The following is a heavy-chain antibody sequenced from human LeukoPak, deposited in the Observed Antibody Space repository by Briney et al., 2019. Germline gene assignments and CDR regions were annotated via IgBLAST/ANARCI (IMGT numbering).Heavy chain of an antibody. D-gene: IGHD3-22*01. Sequence: ASVKVSCKASGYTFTSYGISWVRQAPGQGLEWMGWISAYNGNTNYAQKLQGRVTMTRNTSISTAYMELSSLRSEDTAVYYCARDGYDSSGYFPSDYWGQGTLVTVSS. CDR3: ARDGYDSSGYFPSDY. CDR1: GYTFTSYG. J-gene: IGHJ4*02. V-gene: IGHV1-18*01. CDR2: ISAYNGNT.